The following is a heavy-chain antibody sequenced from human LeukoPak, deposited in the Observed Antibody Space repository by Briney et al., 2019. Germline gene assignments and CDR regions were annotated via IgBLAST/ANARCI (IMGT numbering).Heavy chain of an antibody. CDR1: GFTFSSYA. D-gene: IGHD6-19*01. CDR3: ASALSYSSGWYYLGYFDY. J-gene: IGHJ4*02. CDR2: ISSNGGST. Sequence: GGSLRLSCAASGFTFSSYAMHWVRQAPGKGLEYVSAISSNGGSTYYANSVKGRFTISRDNSKNTLYLQMGSLRAEDMAVYYCASALSYSSGWYYLGYFDYWGQGTLVTVSS. V-gene: IGHV3-64*01.